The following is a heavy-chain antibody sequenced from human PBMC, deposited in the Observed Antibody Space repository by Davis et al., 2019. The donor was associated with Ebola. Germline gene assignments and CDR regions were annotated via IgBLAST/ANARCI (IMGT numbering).Heavy chain of an antibody. Sequence: AASVKVSCKASGYSFTGYAIHWLRQAPGQRLQWMGWINPANSNTQDSQKFQGRVTFTRDTSAKTVYMELSSLSSQDTAVYYCARGDVVVAIPALLFQHWGQGTLVTVSS. CDR2: INPANSNT. D-gene: IGHD2-15*01. V-gene: IGHV1-3*01. CDR3: ARGDVVVAIPALLFQH. J-gene: IGHJ1*01. CDR1: GYSFTGYA.